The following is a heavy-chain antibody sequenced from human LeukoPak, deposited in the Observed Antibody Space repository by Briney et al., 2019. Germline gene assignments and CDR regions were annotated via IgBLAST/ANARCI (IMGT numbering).Heavy chain of an antibody. D-gene: IGHD1-1*01. CDR2: INYFGTT. Sequence: SETLSLTCTVSGGSIRSHSWHWIRQSPGKGLEWIGSINYFGTTTYKPSLKSRGTLSVDTSKDQFSLKLTSVTAADTAVYYCARDIGGDTDGRASYWFAPWGQGTLVTVSS. V-gene: IGHV4-59*11. CDR1: GGSIRSHS. J-gene: IGHJ5*02. CDR3: ARDIGGDTDGRASYWFAP.